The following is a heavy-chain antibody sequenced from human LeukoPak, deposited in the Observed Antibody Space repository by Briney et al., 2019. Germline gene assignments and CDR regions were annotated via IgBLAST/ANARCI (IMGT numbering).Heavy chain of an antibody. J-gene: IGHJ4*02. Sequence: GGSLRLSCAASGFTLSTYSMNWVRQAAGKGLEWVSSISSSASYMYYADSVKGRFTISRDNAKNSLYLQMNSLRAEDTAVYYCAKDVAYSGNYYFDYWGQGTLVTVSS. V-gene: IGHV3-21*01. CDR2: ISSSASYM. D-gene: IGHD1-26*01. CDR1: GFTLSTYS. CDR3: AKDVAYSGNYYFDY.